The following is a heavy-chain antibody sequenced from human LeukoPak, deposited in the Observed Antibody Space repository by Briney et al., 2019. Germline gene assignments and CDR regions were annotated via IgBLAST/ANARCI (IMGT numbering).Heavy chain of an antibody. D-gene: IGHD1-26*01. V-gene: IGHV3-20*04. J-gene: IGHJ4*02. Sequence: PGGSLRLSCVASGFTFDDHDMSWVRQAPGKGLEWVSNINWNGGSTGYADSAKGRFTISRDNAKNSLYLQMNSLRAEDTAFYYCARGKMVGATAWGGLDYWGQGTLVTVSS. CDR3: ARGKMVGATAWGGLDY. CDR2: INWNGGST. CDR1: GFTFDDHD.